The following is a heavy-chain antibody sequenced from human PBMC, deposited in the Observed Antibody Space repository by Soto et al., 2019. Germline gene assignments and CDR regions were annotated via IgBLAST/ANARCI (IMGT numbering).Heavy chain of an antibody. J-gene: IGHJ4*02. V-gene: IGHV1-69*12. D-gene: IGHD3-10*01. Sequence: QVQLVQSGAEVKKPGSSVKVSCKASGGTFFSTYAISWVRQAPGQGLEWMGGIIPIFGTPDYAQKFQGRVTITADESTSTAYMELSSLRSEDTAFYYCARHQGYGSGSYGFGYWGQGTPVTVSS. CDR1: GGTFFSTYA. CDR3: ARHQGYGSGSYGFGY. CDR2: IIPIFGTP.